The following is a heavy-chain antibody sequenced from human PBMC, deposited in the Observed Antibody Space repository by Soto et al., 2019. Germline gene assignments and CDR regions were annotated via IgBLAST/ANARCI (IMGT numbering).Heavy chain of an antibody. D-gene: IGHD3-22*01. J-gene: IGHJ4*02. V-gene: IGHV3-23*01. Sequence: PGGSLRLSCAASGFTFSSYVMSWVRQAPGKGLEWVASISSSGGTPYYADSVEGRFTISRDNSRDTLYLQMHSLRAEDTAVYFCAKGLYDNSGYYLPNWGQGTLVTVSS. CDR1: GFTFSSYV. CDR3: AKGLYDNSGYYLPN. CDR2: ISSSGGTP.